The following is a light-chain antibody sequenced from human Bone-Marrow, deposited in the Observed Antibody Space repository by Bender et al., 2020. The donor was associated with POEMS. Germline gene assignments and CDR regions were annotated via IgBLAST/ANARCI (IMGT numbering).Light chain of an antibody. CDR3: SSYTITDTWV. V-gene: IGLV2-14*03. CDR2: DVS. J-gene: IGLJ3*02. CDR1: SGDIGRYDF. Sequence: QSALTQPASVSASPGQSITISCTGTSGDIGRYDFVSWYQQHPGKAPKLMIFDVSNRPSGVSNRFPGCKSGNTASRTIFGLQAEDEADYCCSSYTITDTWVFGGGTKLTVL.